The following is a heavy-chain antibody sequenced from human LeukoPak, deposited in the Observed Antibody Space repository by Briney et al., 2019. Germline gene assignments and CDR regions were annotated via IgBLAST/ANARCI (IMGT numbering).Heavy chain of an antibody. CDR3: ARARGGYDLDY. CDR1: YW. CDR2: IRQDGGEK. V-gene: IGHV3-7*01. J-gene: IGHJ4*02. D-gene: IGHD5-12*01. Sequence: YWMSWVRQAPGKGLEWVANIRQDGGEKYYVESVKGRFTISRDNVKNSLYLQMNSLRVEDTAVYYCARARGGYDLDYWGQGTLVTVSS.